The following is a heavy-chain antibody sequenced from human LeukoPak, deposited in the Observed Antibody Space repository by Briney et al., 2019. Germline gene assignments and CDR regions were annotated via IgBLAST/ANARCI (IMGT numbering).Heavy chain of an antibody. V-gene: IGHV3-48*04. D-gene: IGHD6-6*01. CDR2: ISSSSSTI. J-gene: IGHJ4*02. CDR3: ARDLYSSSSAFDY. CDR1: GFTFSSYN. Sequence: GGSLRLSCAASGFTFSSYNMNWVRQAPGKGLEWVSYISSSSSTIYYADSVKGRFTISRDNAKNSLYLQMNSLRAEDTAVYYCARDLYSSSSAFDYWGQGTLVTVSS.